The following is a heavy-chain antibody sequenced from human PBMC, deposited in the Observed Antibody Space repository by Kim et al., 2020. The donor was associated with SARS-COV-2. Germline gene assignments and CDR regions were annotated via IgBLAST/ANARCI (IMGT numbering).Heavy chain of an antibody. J-gene: IGHJ4*02. V-gene: IGHV1-69*04. Sequence: QECPGQVTITADKSTSTAYMELSSLRSEDTAVYYCARDQRIAVAGAIDYWGQGTLVTVSS. CDR3: ARDQRIAVAGAIDY. D-gene: IGHD6-19*01.